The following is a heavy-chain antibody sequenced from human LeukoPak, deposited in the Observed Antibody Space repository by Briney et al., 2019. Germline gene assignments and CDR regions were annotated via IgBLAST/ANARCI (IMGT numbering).Heavy chain of an antibody. CDR3: ARNYDSSGYYYYGLDV. V-gene: IGHV1-18*01. D-gene: IGHD3-22*01. CDR1: GYTFTRYG. J-gene: IGHJ6*02. Sequence: ASVKVSCKASGYTFTRYGVSWVRQAPGQGLEWMGWISGYNGNKNHAQKLQGRVTMTTDTSTSTAYMELRSLRSDDTDVYYCARNYDSSGYYYYGLDVWGHGTTVTVSS. CDR2: ISGYNGNK.